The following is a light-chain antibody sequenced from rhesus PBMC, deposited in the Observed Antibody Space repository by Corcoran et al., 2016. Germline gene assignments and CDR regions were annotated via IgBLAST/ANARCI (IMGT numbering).Light chain of an antibody. V-gene: IGLV2S9*01. J-gene: IGLJ6*01. CDR2: NVN. Sequence: QPALTQPRSESNSLGQSVTIPCTGTGNDVGGYNEVSWYQQHSGAAPKLLIYNVNKRPSGVSDRFSGSKAADTASLTISGLQADDEAYYYCCSYSSGSTFVFGSGTRLTVL. CDR3: CSYSSGSTFV. CDR1: GNDVGGYNE.